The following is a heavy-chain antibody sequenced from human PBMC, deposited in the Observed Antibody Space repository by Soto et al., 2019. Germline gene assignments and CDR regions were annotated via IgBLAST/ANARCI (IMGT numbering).Heavy chain of an antibody. V-gene: IGHV3-11*01. D-gene: IGHD2-21*01. CDR2: ISGSGSTT. J-gene: IGHJ4*02. CDR1: GFTFSDYY. Sequence: QVHLEESGGGLVKPGGSLRLSCTASGFTFSDYYMSWLRQAPGKGLEWLAYISGSGSTTYYTDSVKGRFAISRDNARTSLYLQINSLRVEDSAVYYCARSLLTYFEFWGQGTLVTVSS. CDR3: ARSLLTYFEF.